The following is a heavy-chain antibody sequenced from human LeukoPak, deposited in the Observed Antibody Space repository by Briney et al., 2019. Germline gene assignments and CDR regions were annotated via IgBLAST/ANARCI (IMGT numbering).Heavy chain of an antibody. J-gene: IGHJ2*01. CDR1: GGFIRNYY. CDR3: ARVYYSSSYDYWYFDL. V-gene: IGHV4-59*01. D-gene: IGHD6-13*01. Sequence: SETLSLTCIVSGGFIRNYYWSWIRPPPGRGLEWIGDIYYSGSTNYNPSLKSRVTISVDTSQNQFSLKLSSVTAADTAVYYCARVYYSSSYDYWYFDLWGRGTLVTVSS. CDR2: IYYSGST.